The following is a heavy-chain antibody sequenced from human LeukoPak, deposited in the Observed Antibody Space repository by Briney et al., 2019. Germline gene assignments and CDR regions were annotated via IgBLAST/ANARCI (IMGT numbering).Heavy chain of an antibody. D-gene: IGHD3-22*01. J-gene: IGHJ4*02. Sequence: GGSLRLSCAASGFTFSSYGMHWVRQAPGKGLEWVAFIRYDGSNKYYADSVKGRFTISRDNSKNTLYLQMNSLRAEDTAVYYCARERADYYDSSGYRSSAGGYYFDYWGQGTLVTVSS. CDR1: GFTFSSYG. CDR3: ARERADYYDSSGYRSSAGGYYFDY. CDR2: IRYDGSNK. V-gene: IGHV3-30*02.